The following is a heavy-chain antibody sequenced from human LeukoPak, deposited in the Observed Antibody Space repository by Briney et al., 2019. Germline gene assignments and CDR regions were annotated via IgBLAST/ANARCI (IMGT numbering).Heavy chain of an antibody. Sequence: PGGSLRLSCAASGFTFSSFSMNWLRQAPGRGLEWVSSISTGSSYINYADSVKGRFAISSNNAQNSLYLQMTSLRAEDTAVYYCARSEGYCSSASCDAYYYYMDVWGKGTTVTVSS. CDR3: ARSEGYCSSASCDAYYYYMDV. D-gene: IGHD2-2*01. CDR2: ISTGSSYI. CDR1: GFTFSSFS. V-gene: IGHV3-21*01. J-gene: IGHJ6*03.